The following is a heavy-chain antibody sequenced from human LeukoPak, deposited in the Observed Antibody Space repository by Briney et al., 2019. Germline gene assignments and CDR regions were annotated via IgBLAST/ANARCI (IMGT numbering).Heavy chain of an antibody. V-gene: IGHV1-2*02. CDR3: ASPRYDSSGYLAFDI. J-gene: IGHJ3*02. CDR1: GYTFTGYY. Sequence: ASVKVSCKASGYTFTGYYMHWVRQAPGQGLEWMGWINPNSGGTNYAQKFQGRVTMTRDTSISTAYMELSRLRSDDTAVYYCASPRYDSSGYLAFDIWGQGTMVTVSS. D-gene: IGHD3-22*01. CDR2: INPNSGGT.